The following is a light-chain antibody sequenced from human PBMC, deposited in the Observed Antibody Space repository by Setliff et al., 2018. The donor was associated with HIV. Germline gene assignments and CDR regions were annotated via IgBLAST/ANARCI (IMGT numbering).Light chain of an antibody. V-gene: IGLV1-44*01. J-gene: IGLJ1*01. CDR2: RNN. CDR3: ATWDDSLNGNV. CDR1: SSNIGSNI. Sequence: QSVLTQPPSASGTPGQRVTISWSGSSSNIGSNIVNWYQHLPGTAPKLLIYRNNQRPSGVPDRFSGSKSGTSASLAISGLQSKDEADYYCATWDDSLNGNVFGSGTKVTVL.